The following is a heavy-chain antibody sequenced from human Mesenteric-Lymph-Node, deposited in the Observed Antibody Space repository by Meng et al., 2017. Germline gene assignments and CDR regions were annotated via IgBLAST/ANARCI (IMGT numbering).Heavy chain of an antibody. CDR2: IIPILGIA. CDR3: ARIRGWFGEFLSPVYGMDV. D-gene: IGHD3-10*01. V-gene: IGHV1-69*02. Sequence: SVKVSCKASGGTFSSYTISWVRQAPGLGLEWMGRIIPILGIANYAQKFQGRVTITTDKSTSTVYMELSSLRSEDTAVYYCARIRGWFGEFLSPVYGMDVWGQGTTVTVSS. CDR1: GGTFSSYT. J-gene: IGHJ6*02.